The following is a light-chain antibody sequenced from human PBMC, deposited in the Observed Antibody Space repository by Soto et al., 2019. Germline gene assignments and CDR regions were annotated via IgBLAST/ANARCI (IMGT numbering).Light chain of an antibody. CDR3: QQYGGSPRT. Sequence: EIVLTQSPGTLSLSPGERATLSSRASQSVSSSSLAWYQQKRGQAPRLLIHDASSRATGIPDRFSGIGSGTDFTLTISRLEPEDFAVYYCQQYGGSPRTFGQGTKVEVK. V-gene: IGKV3-20*01. CDR2: DAS. CDR1: QSVSSSS. J-gene: IGKJ1*01.